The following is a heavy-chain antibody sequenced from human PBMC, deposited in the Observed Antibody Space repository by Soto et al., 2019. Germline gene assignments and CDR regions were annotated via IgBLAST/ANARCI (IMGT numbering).Heavy chain of an antibody. CDR1: GFSLSKARMG. CDR3: ARALREGLPIYYFDS. D-gene: IGHD1-26*01. Sequence: QVTLKGSGPVLVKPTETLTLTCTVSGFSLSKARMGVSWIRQPPGKALEWLAHIFWNDERSYNTSLKSRLTISRDTSKSQVVLTMTNVDPEDTGTYFCARALREGLPIYYFDSWGQGTLVTVSS. J-gene: IGHJ4*02. V-gene: IGHV2-26*01. CDR2: IFWNDER.